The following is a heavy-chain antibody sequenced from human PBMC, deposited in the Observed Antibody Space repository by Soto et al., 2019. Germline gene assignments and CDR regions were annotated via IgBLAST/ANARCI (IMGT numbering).Heavy chain of an antibody. J-gene: IGHJ4*02. CDR2: IKQDGSEK. CDR1: GFTFSSYW. D-gene: IGHD5-18*01. CDR3: ARDRRDLYSYGPYFDY. V-gene: IGHV3-7*01. Sequence: GSLRLSCAASGFTFSSYWMSWVRQAPGKGLEWVANIKQDGSEKYYVDSVKGRFTISRDNAKNSLYLQMNSLRAEDTAVYYCARDRRDLYSYGPYFDYWGQGTLVTVSS.